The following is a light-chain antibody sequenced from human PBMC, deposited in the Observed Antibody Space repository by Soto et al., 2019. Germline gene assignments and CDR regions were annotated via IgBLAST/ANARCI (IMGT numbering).Light chain of an antibody. CDR3: QQYNSYWT. CDR1: QSISNL. Sequence: DIQMTQSPSTLSASVGDRVTITCRASQSISNLLAWYQQKPGKAPKLLIYKASSLESGVPSRFSGSGSGTAFTLTISSLQPDDFATYYCQQYNSYWTFGQGTKVEIK. J-gene: IGKJ1*01. V-gene: IGKV1-5*03. CDR2: KAS.